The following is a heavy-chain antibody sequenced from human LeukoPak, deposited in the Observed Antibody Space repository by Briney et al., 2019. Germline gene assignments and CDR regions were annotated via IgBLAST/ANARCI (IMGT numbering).Heavy chain of an antibody. J-gene: IGHJ6*03. Sequence: GGSLRLSCAASGFTFSTYNMNWVRQAPGKGLEWVSSISSSNSYIYYADSVKGRFTISRDNAKNSLYLQMNSLRAEDTAVYYCARDSQLWYIYYYYYYMDVWGKGTTVTISS. CDR2: ISSSNSYI. V-gene: IGHV3-21*01. CDR1: GFTFSTYN. D-gene: IGHD5-18*01. CDR3: ARDSQLWYIYYYYYYMDV.